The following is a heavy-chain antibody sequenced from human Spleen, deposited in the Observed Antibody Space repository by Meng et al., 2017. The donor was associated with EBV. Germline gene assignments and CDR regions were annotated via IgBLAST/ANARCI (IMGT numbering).Heavy chain of an antibody. CDR3: ARDIGDYDPTIFDY. D-gene: IGHD4-17*01. J-gene: IGHJ4*02. Sequence: QMPLPESGPGLVKPLETLSLTCAVSGGSFSSSDYFWGWIRQPPGKGLEWIGIFYYSGSTYYNPSLKSRVTISVDTSKNQFSLKLRSVTAADTAVYYCARDIGDYDPTIFDYWGRGILVTVSS. CDR2: FYYSGST. V-gene: IGHV4-39*07. CDR1: GGSFSSSDYF.